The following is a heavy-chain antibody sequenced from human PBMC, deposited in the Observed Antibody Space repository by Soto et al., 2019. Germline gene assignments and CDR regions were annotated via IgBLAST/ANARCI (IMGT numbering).Heavy chain of an antibody. Sequence: PGESLKISCAASGFTFSSYSMNWVRQAPGKGLEWVSYISSSSSTIYYADSVKGRFTISRDNAKNSLYLQMNSLRDEDTAVYYCAREGVNYYYYYGMDVWGQGTTVTVSS. CDR3: AREGVNYYYYYGMDV. D-gene: IGHD2-8*01. CDR2: ISSSSSTI. V-gene: IGHV3-48*02. CDR1: GFTFSSYS. J-gene: IGHJ6*02.